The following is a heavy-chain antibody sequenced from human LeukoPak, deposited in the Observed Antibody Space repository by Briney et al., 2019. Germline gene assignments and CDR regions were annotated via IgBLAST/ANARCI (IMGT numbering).Heavy chain of an antibody. CDR1: GGSFSGYY. V-gene: IGHV4-34*01. CDR2: INHSGST. J-gene: IGHJ4*02. Sequence: SETLSLTCAVYGGSFSGYYWSWIRQPPGKGLEWIGEINHSGSTNYNPSLKSRVTISVDTSKNQFSLKLSSVTAADTAVYYCASTSHSSSSWGQGTLVTVSS. D-gene: IGHD6-13*01. CDR3: ASTSHSSSS.